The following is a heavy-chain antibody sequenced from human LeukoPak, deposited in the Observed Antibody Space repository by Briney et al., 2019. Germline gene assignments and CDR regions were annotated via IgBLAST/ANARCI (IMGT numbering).Heavy chain of an antibody. Sequence: GASVKVSCKVSGYTFTSYYMQWVRQAPGQGFEWMGMISPTGGNTNYAQNFQGRVTMTRDTSTTTVYMELSSLRSEDTAVYYCARLYGRYSGTYQDYRGQGTLVTVSS. CDR3: ARLYGRYSGTYQDY. CDR2: ISPTGGNT. J-gene: IGHJ4*02. D-gene: IGHD1-26*01. V-gene: IGHV1-46*01. CDR1: GYTFTSYY.